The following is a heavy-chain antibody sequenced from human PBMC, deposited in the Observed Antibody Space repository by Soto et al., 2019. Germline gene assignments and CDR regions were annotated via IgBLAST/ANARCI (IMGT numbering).Heavy chain of an antibody. Sequence: SETLSLTCTVSGGSLSGYYWNWIRQPPGKGLEWIGYIYYSGSTNYNPSLKSRVTISVDTSKNQFSLKLSSVTAADTAVYYCARSPRKNWFDPWGQGTLVTVSS. CDR1: GGSLSGYY. J-gene: IGHJ5*02. CDR2: IYYSGST. V-gene: IGHV4-59*01. CDR3: ARSPRKNWFDP.